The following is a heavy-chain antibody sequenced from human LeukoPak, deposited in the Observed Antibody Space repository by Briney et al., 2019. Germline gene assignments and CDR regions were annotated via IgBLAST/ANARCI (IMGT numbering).Heavy chain of an antibody. CDR3: AKGIAARLDY. CDR2: ISYDGSNK. Sequence: GGSLRLSCAASGFTFSSYGMPWVRQAPGKGLEWVAVISYDGSNKYYADSVKGRFTISRDNSKNTLYLQMNSLRAEDTAVYYCAKGIAARLDYWGQGTLVTVSS. D-gene: IGHD6-6*01. CDR1: GFTFSSYG. V-gene: IGHV3-30*18. J-gene: IGHJ4*02.